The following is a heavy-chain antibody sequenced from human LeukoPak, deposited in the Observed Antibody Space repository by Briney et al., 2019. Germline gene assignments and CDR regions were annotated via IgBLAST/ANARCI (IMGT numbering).Heavy chain of an antibody. D-gene: IGHD4-17*01. Sequence: SETLSLTCTVSGYSIRNGYYWGWIRQSPGKGLEWIGSIYHSGSTYYNPSLKSRVTISVDTSKNQFSLKLSSVTAADTAVYYCARGTAPNGDYAPFYRNYYYYYYMDVWGKGTTVTVSS. CDR2: IYHSGST. V-gene: IGHV4-38-2*02. J-gene: IGHJ6*03. CDR1: GYSIRNGYY. CDR3: ARGTAPNGDYAPFYRNYYYYYYMDV.